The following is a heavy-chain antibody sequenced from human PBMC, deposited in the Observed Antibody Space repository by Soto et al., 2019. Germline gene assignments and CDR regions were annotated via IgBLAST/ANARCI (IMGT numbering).Heavy chain of an antibody. V-gene: IGHV3-23*01. CDR2: ISGSGGST. D-gene: IGHD3-10*01. CDR1: GFTFSSYA. CDR3: AKHHKYYYGSGSYFDYYYYYMDV. Sequence: GGSLRLSCAASGFTFSSYAMSWVRQAPGKGLEWVSAISGSGGSTYYADSVKGRFTISRDNSKNTLYLRMNSLRAEDTAVYYCAKHHKYYYGSGSYFDYYYYYMDVWGKGTTVTVSS. J-gene: IGHJ6*03.